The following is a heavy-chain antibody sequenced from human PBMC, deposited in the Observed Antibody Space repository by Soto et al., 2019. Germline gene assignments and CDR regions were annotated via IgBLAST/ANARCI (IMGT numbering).Heavy chain of an antibody. CDR1: GFTFSSYA. D-gene: IGHD5-12*01. CDR3: ARDRGSSAFDI. CDR2: ISSNGGST. V-gene: IGHV3-64*01. J-gene: IGHJ3*02. Sequence: EVQLVESGGGLVQPGGSLRLSCAASGFTFSSYAMHWVRQAPGKGLEYVSAISSNGGSTYYANSVKGRFTISRDNSKNTLYLQMGSLRAEDMAVYYCARDRGSSAFDIWGQGTMVTVSS.